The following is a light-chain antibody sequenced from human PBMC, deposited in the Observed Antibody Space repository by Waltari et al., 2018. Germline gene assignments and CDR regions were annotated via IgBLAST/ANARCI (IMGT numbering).Light chain of an antibody. J-gene: IGKJ2*01. CDR1: QTVRSY. Sequence: EIVLTQSPATLSLSPGERATLSCRASQTVRSYLAWYQQRPGQTPRLLIFDASSRATGISATFSGSGSGTDFTLTVSNLEPEDFAVYYCQQRSNWPYTFGQGTRVEIK. CDR2: DAS. V-gene: IGKV3-11*01. CDR3: QQRSNWPYT.